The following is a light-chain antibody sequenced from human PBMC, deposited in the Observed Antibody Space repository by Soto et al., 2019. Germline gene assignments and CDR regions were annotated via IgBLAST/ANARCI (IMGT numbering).Light chain of an antibody. Sequence: EIVMTQSPATLSVSPGERATLSCRASQNIISNLAWYQQKPGQSPRLLIYGASTRATGIPARFSGSGSGTEFTLTISSLEPEDLGVYYCQQRSNWPPVTFGQGTRLEIK. J-gene: IGKJ5*01. V-gene: IGKV3-15*01. CDR1: QNIISN. CDR3: QQRSNWPPVT. CDR2: GAS.